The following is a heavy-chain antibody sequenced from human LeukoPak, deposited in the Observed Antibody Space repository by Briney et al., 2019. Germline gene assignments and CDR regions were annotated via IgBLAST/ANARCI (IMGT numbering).Heavy chain of an antibody. CDR1: GFTFSSYR. D-gene: IGHD3-22*01. CDR3: ARDLRLRYYYDSRGGTGFDP. Sequence: PGGSLRLSCAAFGFTFSSYRMHWVRQAPGKGLVWVSVIYSGGSTYYADSVKGRFTISRDNSKDTLYLQMNSLRAEDTAVYYCARDLRLRYYYDSRGGTGFDPWGQGTLVTVSS. J-gene: IGHJ5*02. V-gene: IGHV3-53*01. CDR2: IYSGGST.